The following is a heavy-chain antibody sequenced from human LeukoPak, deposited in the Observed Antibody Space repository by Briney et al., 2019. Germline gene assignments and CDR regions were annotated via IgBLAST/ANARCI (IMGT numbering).Heavy chain of an antibody. V-gene: IGHV4-39*07. J-gene: IGHJ5*02. D-gene: IGHD3-9*01. CDR1: GGSISSSSYY. CDR3: AREAYDVLTSDWFDP. Sequence: SETLSLTCTVSGGSISSSSYYWGWIRQPPGKGLEWIGSIHSGGSTYSNPSLKSRVSISVDTSKKQFSLKLSSVTAADTAMYYCAREAYDVLTSDWFDPWGQGTLVTVSS. CDR2: IHSGGST.